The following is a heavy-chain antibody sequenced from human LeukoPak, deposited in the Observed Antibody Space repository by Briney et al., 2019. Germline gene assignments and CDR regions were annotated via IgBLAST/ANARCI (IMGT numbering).Heavy chain of an antibody. J-gene: IGHJ5*02. D-gene: IGHD5-18*01. V-gene: IGHV1-2*02. CDR1: GYTFTGYY. CDR3: ARDRGYSYGYSNWFDP. CDR2: INPNSGGT. Sequence: ASVKVSCKASGYTFTGYYMHWVRQAPGQGLEWTGWINPNSGGTNYAQKFQGRVTMTRDTSISTAYMELSRLRSDDTAVYYCARDRGYSYGYSNWFDPWGQGTLVTVSS.